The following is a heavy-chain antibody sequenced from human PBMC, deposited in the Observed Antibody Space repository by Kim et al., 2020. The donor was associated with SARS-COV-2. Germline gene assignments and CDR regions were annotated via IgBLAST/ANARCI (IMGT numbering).Heavy chain of an antibody. J-gene: IGHJ4*02. CDR2: INHSGST. D-gene: IGHD4-4*01. Sequence: SETLSLTCAVYGGSFSGYYWSWIRQPPGKGLEWIGEINHSGSTNYNPSLKSRVTISVDTSKNQFSLKLSSVTAADTAVYYCARWVRSDYSNYGSPGTFDYWGQGTLVTVSS. V-gene: IGHV4-34*01. CDR1: GGSFSGYY. CDR3: ARWVRSDYSNYGSPGTFDY.